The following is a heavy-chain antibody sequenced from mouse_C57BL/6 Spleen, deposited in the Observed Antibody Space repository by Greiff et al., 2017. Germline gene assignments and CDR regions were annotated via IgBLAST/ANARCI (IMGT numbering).Heavy chain of an antibody. CDR2: IWWDDAK. Sequence: QVTLKESGPGILQPSQTLSLTCSFSGFSLSTFGMGVGWLRPPSGKGLEWLAHIWWDDAKYYNPALKSRLTISKDTSKNQCFLKIANVDTADTATYSCVRPYYSNDEEGYYFDYWGQGTTLTVSS. J-gene: IGHJ2*01. CDR3: VRPYYSNDEEGYYFDY. CDR1: GFSLSTFGMG. V-gene: IGHV8-8*01. D-gene: IGHD2-5*01.